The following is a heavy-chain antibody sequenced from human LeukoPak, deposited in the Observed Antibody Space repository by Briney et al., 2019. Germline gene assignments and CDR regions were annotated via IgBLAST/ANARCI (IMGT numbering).Heavy chain of an antibody. D-gene: IGHD3-22*01. J-gene: IGHJ5*01. CDR3: ATGHSYDSSGYYPDCFDS. V-gene: IGHV4-4*07. Sequence: SETLSLTCLFSGGSLSTYYWSWIRPLAGKGLEWIGRIYTIGSTNYNPSLKSRVTLSVGTSNNQSSLKLSSVTAADTAVYYCATGHSYDSSGYYPDCFDSWGQGTLVTVSS. CDR2: IYTIGST. CDR1: GGSLSTYY.